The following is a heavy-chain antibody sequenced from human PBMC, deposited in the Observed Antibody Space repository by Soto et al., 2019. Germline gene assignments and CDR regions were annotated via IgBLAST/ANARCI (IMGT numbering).Heavy chain of an antibody. CDR3: ARNGNETDGYSYGYPLDY. V-gene: IGHV1-69*12. J-gene: IGHJ4*02. CDR2: IIPIFGTA. Sequence: QVQLVQSGAEVKKPGSSVKVSCKASGGTFSSYAISWVRQAPGQGLEWMGGIIPIFGTANYAQKFQGRVTITADXXTXTXXMELSSLRSEDTAVYYCARNGNETDGYSYGYPLDYWGQGTLVTVSS. D-gene: IGHD5-18*01. CDR1: GGTFSSYA.